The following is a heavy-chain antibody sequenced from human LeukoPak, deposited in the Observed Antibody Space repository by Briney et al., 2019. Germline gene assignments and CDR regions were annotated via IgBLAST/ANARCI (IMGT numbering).Heavy chain of an antibody. D-gene: IGHD6-19*01. CDR2: INHSGST. CDR3: ARGRAVDR. Sequence: SETLSLTCAVYGGSFSGYYWSWIRQPPGKGLEWIGEINHSGSTNYNPSLKSRVTISVDTSKNQFSLKLSSVTAADTAVYYCARGRAVDRWGQGTLVTVSS. J-gene: IGHJ4*02. CDR1: GGSFSGYY. V-gene: IGHV4-34*01.